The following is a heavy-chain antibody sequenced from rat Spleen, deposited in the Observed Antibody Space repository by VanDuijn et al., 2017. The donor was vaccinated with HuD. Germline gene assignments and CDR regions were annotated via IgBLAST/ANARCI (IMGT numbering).Heavy chain of an antibody. CDR3: TTDWVQVMDA. J-gene: IGHJ4*01. CDR1: GFTFSNYY. CDR2: ISPSGGST. Sequence: EVQMVESGGGLVKPGRSLKLSCAASGFTFSNYYMAWVRQAPTKGLEWVASISPSGGSTYYPDYVKGRFTISRDNAKSTLYLQMDSLRSEDTATYYCTTDWVQVMDAWGQGASVTVSS. V-gene: IGHV5-27*01. D-gene: IGHD1-5*01.